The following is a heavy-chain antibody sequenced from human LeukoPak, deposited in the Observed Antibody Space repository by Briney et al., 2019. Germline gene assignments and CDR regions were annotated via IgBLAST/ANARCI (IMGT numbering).Heavy chain of an antibody. V-gene: IGHV1-69*05. CDR1: GGTFSSYA. D-gene: IGHD6-19*01. J-gene: IGHJ4*02. Sequence: SVKVSCKASGGTFSSYAISWVRQAPGQGLEWMGRIIPIFGTANYAQKFQGRVTITTDESTSTAYMELSGLRSEDTAVYYCAREVAGEAGDWGQGTLVTVSS. CDR2: IIPIFGTA. CDR3: AREVAGEAGD.